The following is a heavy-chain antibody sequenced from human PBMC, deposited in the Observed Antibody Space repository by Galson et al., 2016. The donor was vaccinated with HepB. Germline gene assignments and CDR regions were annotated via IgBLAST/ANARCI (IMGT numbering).Heavy chain of an antibody. CDR2: INTIIEKT. J-gene: IGHJ6*02. CDR1: GYRFTQYS. Sequence: SVKVSCKAFGYRFTQYSMNWVRQAPGQGLERMGQINTIIEKTTYGQGCTGRCVFSLDTSVSTAYLEISSLKAEDTGVYFCTASGNFDNMDVWGQGTPVTVSS. D-gene: IGHD3-9*01. V-gene: IGHV7-4-1*02. CDR3: TASGNFDNMDV.